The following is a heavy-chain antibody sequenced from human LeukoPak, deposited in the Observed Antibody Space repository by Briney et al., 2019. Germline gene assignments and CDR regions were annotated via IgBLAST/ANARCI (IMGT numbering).Heavy chain of an antibody. CDR3: GTGFLEWLLFDY. V-gene: IGHV4-39*01. J-gene: IGHJ4*02. CDR1: GGSISSSSYY. Sequence: PSETLSLTCTVSGGSISSSSYYWGWIRQPPGKGLEWIGSIYYSGSTYYNPSLKNRVTISVDTSKNQFSLKLSSVTAADTAVYYCGTGFLEWLLFDYWGQGTLVTVSS. D-gene: IGHD3-3*01. CDR2: IYYSGST.